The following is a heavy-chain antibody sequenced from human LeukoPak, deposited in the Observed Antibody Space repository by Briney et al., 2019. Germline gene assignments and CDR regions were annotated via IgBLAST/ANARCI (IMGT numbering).Heavy chain of an antibody. Sequence: GGSLRLSCAASGVTFSRYWMSWVRQAPGKGLEGVAHIKEDGSEKDYVDSLKGGFTTSRDNAKISVYLQMNSLRAEHTAVYYCARIGYSSSSFDYRGQGTLGTVSP. D-gene: IGHD6-6*01. CDR2: IKEDGSEK. V-gene: IGHV3-7*01. J-gene: IGHJ4*02. CDR1: GVTFSRYW. CDR3: ARIGYSSSSFDY.